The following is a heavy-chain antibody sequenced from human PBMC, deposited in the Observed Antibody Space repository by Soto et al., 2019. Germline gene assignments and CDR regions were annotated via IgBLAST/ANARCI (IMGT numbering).Heavy chain of an antibody. D-gene: IGHD3-10*01. CDR3: ARAFPYGSGSYPHNWFDP. CDR1: GGSFIGYY. Sequence: SETPSPPRAVYGGSFIGYYWSWIRQPPRKGLEWIGEINHSGSTNYNPSLKSRVTIAVDTSKNQFSLKLSSVTAADTAVYYCARAFPYGSGSYPHNWFDPWGQGTLVTVSS. V-gene: IGHV4-34*01. J-gene: IGHJ5*02. CDR2: INHSGST.